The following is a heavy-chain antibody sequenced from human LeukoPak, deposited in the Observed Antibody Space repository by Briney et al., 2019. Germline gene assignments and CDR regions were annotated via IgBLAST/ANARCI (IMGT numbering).Heavy chain of an antibody. V-gene: IGHV4-39*07. CDR1: GGSISSSSYY. D-gene: IGHD4-17*01. J-gene: IGHJ4*02. CDR3: ARGTVEETDY. CDR2: IYYSGST. Sequence: SETLSLTCTVSGGSISSSSYYWGWIRQPPGKGLEWIGSIYYSGSTYYNPSLKSRVTISVDTSKNQFSLKLSSVTAADTAVYYCARGTVEETDYWGQGTLVTVSS.